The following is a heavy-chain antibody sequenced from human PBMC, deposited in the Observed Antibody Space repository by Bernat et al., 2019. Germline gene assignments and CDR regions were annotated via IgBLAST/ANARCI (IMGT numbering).Heavy chain of an antibody. J-gene: IGHJ6*02. V-gene: IGHV5-10-1*01. Sequence: EVQLVQSGAEVKKPGESLRISCKGSGYSFTSYWISWVRQMPGKGLEWMGRIDPSDSYTNYSPSFQGHVTISADKSISTAYLQWSSLKASDTAMYYCARTIDWTGPAVAGTTPTSYYYGMDVWGQGTTVTVSS. CDR3: ARTIDWTGPAVAGTTPTSYYYGMDV. CDR1: GYSFTSYW. CDR2: IDPSDSYT. D-gene: IGHD6-19*01.